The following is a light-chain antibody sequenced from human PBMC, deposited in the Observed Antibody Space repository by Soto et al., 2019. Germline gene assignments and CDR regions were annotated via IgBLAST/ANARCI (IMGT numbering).Light chain of an antibody. Sequence: EIVLTQSPGTLSLSPGERATLSCRASQSVSSSYLAWYQQKPGQAPRLLIYGASSRATGIPDRFSGSGSGTDFTLTISRLEPEDFAVNDCQQYGSSPYTFGQGTKLEIK. J-gene: IGKJ2*01. CDR3: QQYGSSPYT. V-gene: IGKV3-20*01. CDR1: QSVSSSY. CDR2: GAS.